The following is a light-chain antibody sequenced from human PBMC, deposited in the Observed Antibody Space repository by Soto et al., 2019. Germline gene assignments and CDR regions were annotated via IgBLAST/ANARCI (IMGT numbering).Light chain of an antibody. CDR2: EVS. Sequence: QSVLTQPPSVSGSPGQSVTISCTGASSDVGSYNRVSWYQQFPATAPKLLIYEVSNRPSGFPDRFSGSKSGNTASLTISGLQAEDEADYYCSSYTSSSTYVFGTGTKVTVL. V-gene: IGLV2-18*02. CDR1: SSDVGSYNR. CDR3: SSYTSSSTYV. J-gene: IGLJ1*01.